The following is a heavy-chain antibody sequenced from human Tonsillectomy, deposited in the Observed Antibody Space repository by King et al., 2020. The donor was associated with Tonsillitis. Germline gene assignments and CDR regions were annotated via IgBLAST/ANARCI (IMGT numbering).Heavy chain of an antibody. V-gene: IGHV3-33*08. CDR2: IWYDGSNK. CDR1: GFTFSSYG. Sequence: VQLVESGGGVVHPGRSLRLSCAASGFTFSSYGMHWVRQAPGKGLEWVAVIWYDGSNKYYADSVKGRFTISRDNSKNTLYLQMNSLRAEDTAVYYCARGDYYDSSGYYKPNFDYWGQGTLVTVSS. J-gene: IGHJ4*02. D-gene: IGHD3-22*01. CDR3: ARGDYYDSSGYYKPNFDY.